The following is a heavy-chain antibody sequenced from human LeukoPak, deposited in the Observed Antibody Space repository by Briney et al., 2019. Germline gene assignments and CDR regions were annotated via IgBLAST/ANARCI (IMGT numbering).Heavy chain of an antibody. D-gene: IGHD4/OR15-4a*01. CDR2: ISGSSSYI. V-gene: IGHV3-21*01. J-gene: IGHJ4*02. CDR1: GFTFSSYS. Sequence: GGSLRLSCAASGFTFSSYSMNWVRQAPGKGLEWVSSISGSSSYIYYADSVKGRFTISRDNAKNSLYLQMNSLRAEDTAVYYCARGGRGASFDYWGQGTLVTVSS. CDR3: ARGGRGASFDY.